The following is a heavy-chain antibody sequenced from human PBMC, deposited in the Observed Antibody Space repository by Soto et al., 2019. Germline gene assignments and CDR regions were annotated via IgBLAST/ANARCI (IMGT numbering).Heavy chain of an antibody. V-gene: IGHV3-30*18. CDR1: GFTFSSHG. Sequence: GGSLRLSCAASGFTFSSHGMHWARQAPGKGLEWVAVISYDGSNKYYADSVKGRFTISRDNSKNTLYLQMNSLRAEDTAVYYCAKSPHYDSSGYLDYWGQGTLVTVSS. CDR2: ISYDGSNK. J-gene: IGHJ4*02. D-gene: IGHD3-22*01. CDR3: AKSPHYDSSGYLDY.